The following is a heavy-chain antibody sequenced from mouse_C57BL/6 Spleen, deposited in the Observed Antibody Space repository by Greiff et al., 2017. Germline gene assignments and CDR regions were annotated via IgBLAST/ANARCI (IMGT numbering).Heavy chain of an antibody. Sequence: QVQLQQPGAELVKPGASVKMSCKASGYTFTSYWITWVKQRPGRGLEWIGDIYPGSGSTNYNEKFKSKATLTVDTSSSTAYMQLSSLTSEDSAVYYCAREGDYAVGYWYFDVWGTGTTVTVSS. D-gene: IGHD2-4*01. V-gene: IGHV1-55*01. J-gene: IGHJ1*03. CDR3: AREGDYAVGYWYFDV. CDR1: GYTFTSYW. CDR2: IYPGSGST.